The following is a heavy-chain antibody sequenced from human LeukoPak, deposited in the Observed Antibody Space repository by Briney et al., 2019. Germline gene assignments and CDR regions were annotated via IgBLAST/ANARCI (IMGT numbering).Heavy chain of an antibody. Sequence: SETLSLTCAVYGGSFSGYYWSWIRQPPGKGLEWIGEINHSGSTNYNPSLKSRVTISVDTSKNQFSLKLSSVTAADTAVYYCARDRFGWFDPWGQGTLVTVSS. CDR3: ARDRFGWFDP. CDR1: GGSFSGYY. V-gene: IGHV4-34*01. J-gene: IGHJ5*02. CDR2: INHSGST. D-gene: IGHD3-16*01.